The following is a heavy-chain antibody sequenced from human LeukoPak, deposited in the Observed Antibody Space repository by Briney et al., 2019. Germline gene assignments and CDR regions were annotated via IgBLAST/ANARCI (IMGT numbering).Heavy chain of an antibody. CDR3: ARTSTGGSDYDILTGYYNRRGAFDY. CDR2: ISSSGSTI. CDR1: GFTFSDYY. V-gene: IGHV3-11*01. J-gene: IGHJ4*02. Sequence: PGGSLRLSCAASGFTFSDYYMSWIRQAPGKGLEWVSYISSSGSTIYYADSVKGRFTISGDNAKNSLYLQMNSLRAEDTAVYYCARTSTGGSDYDILTGYYNRRGAFDYWGQGTLVTVSS. D-gene: IGHD3-9*01.